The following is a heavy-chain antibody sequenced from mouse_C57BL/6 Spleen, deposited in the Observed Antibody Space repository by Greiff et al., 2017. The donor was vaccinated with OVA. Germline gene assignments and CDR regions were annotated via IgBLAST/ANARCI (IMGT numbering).Heavy chain of an antibody. CDR1: GFTFSSYA. V-gene: IGHV5-4*01. J-gene: IGHJ2*01. CDR2: ISDGGSYT. D-gene: IGHD2-12*01. CDR3: ALYYSDDLDC. Sequence: EVQVVESGGGLVKPGGSLKLSCAASGFTFSSYAMSWVRQTPEKRLEWVATISDGGSYTYYPDNVKGRFTISRDNAKNNLYLQMSHLKSEDTAMYYCALYYSDDLDCWGKGTTRTVSS.